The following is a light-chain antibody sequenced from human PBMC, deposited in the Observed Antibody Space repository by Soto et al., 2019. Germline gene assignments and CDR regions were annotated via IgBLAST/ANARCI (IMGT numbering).Light chain of an antibody. CDR3: QQYNTWPLS. J-gene: IGKJ4*01. V-gene: IGKV3-15*01. CDR1: QGINRN. Sequence: EIVMTQSPATLSLSPGEGATLSCRASQGINRNLAWYQQKPGQAPRLLVYGASTRATGVPARFSGGGSGTEFTLTISSLQSEDFAVYFCQQYNTWPLSVGGGTTVEIK. CDR2: GAS.